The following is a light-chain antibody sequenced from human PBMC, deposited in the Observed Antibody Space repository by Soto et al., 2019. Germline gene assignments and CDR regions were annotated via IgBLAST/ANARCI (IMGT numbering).Light chain of an antibody. J-gene: IGLJ1*01. CDR3: GSYTTSSNYV. CDR1: SSDVGGYNY. Sequence: QSVLTQPASVSGSPRQSITISCTGTSSDVGGYNYVSWYQQYPGKAPKLMIYDVSTRPSGVSDRFSGSKSGNTASLTISGLRAEDEADYYCGSYTTSSNYVFGTGTKVTVL. V-gene: IGLV2-14*03. CDR2: DVS.